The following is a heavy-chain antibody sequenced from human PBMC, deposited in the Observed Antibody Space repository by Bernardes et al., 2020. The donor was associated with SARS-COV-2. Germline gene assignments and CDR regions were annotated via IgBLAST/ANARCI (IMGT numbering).Heavy chain of an antibody. CDR2: INEIGSVK. CDR3: ARTVAAPADY. V-gene: IGHV3-7*03. J-gene: IGHJ4*02. D-gene: IGHD2-21*02. CDR1: GFTFSDYW. Sequence: GGSLRLSREASGFTFSDYWMAWVRQAPGKGLEWVANINEIGSVKYYVDSVKGRFTISRDNAKNSLYLQMNSLRGEDTAVYYCARTVAAPADYWGQGTLVTVSS.